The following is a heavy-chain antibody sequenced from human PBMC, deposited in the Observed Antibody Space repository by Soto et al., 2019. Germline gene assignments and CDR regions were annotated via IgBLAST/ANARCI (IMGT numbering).Heavy chain of an antibody. CDR2: IYYSGST. J-gene: IGHJ4*02. V-gene: IGHV4-59*01. CDR1: GGSISSYY. CDR3: ARGVDTAMVPSAFDY. D-gene: IGHD5-18*01. Sequence: PSETLSLTCTVSGGSISSYYWSWIRQPPGKGLEWIGFIYYSGSTNYNPSLKSRVTISVDTSKNQFSLKLSSVTAADTAVYYCARGVDTAMVPSAFDYWGQGTLVTVSS.